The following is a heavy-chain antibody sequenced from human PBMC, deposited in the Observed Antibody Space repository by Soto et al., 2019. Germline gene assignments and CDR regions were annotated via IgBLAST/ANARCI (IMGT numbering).Heavy chain of an antibody. CDR2: VYWNDDK. J-gene: IGHJ5*02. CDR1: GFSLSSSGVA. D-gene: IGHD3-3*01. Sequence: GPTLVNPTQTLTLTCTFSGFSLSSSGVAVGWIRQPPGKALEWLAVVYWNDDKYYSPSLKSRLTITKDTSKNQVDLTLTNMDPVDTATYYCAHRRVDLPLCCFDLWGQGPEVTVSS. CDR3: AHRRVDLPLCCFDL. V-gene: IGHV2-5*01.